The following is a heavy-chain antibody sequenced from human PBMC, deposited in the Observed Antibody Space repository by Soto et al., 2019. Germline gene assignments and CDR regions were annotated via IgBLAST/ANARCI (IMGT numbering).Heavy chain of an antibody. CDR2: IYYSGST. J-gene: IGHJ5*02. CDR3: ARDHSGNWFDP. V-gene: IGHV4-31*03. D-gene: IGHD2-21*01. Sequence: SETLCLTCTVSGGSISSGGYYWSWIRQHPGKGLEWIGYIYYSGSTYYNPSLKSRVTISVDTSKNQFSLKLSSVTAADTAVYYCARDHSGNWFDPWGQGTLVTVSS. CDR1: GGSISSGGYY.